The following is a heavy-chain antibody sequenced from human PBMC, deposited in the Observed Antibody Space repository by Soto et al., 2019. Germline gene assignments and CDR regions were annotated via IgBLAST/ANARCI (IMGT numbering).Heavy chain of an antibody. CDR1: GFNFANYA. CDR2: ITYDDVST. J-gene: IGHJ4*02. V-gene: IGHV3-23*01. CDR3: AKDLSIAVAESN. Sequence: PGGSLRLSCSASGFNFANYAMTWFRQAPGKGLEWVAAITYDDVSTYYTDSVKGRFTISRDNSKNSLYLQMNSLTDEDTAVYYCAKDLSIAVAESNWGQGTPVTVSS. D-gene: IGHD6-19*01.